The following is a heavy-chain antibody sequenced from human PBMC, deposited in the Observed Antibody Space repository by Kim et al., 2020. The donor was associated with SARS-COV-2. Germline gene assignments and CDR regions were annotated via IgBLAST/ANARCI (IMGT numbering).Heavy chain of an antibody. CDR1: GYTFTSYG. Sequence: ASVKVSCKASGYTFTSYGTSWVRQAPGQGLEWMGWISAHNGSTHYAQKLQGRVTMTTDTSTSTAYMELRSLRSDDTAVYYCARDVPYYYDSSGYYITYSIDYWGQGTLVTVSS. J-gene: IGHJ4*02. CDR3: ARDVPYYYDSSGYYITYSIDY. CDR2: ISAHNGST. V-gene: IGHV1-18*04. D-gene: IGHD3-22*01.